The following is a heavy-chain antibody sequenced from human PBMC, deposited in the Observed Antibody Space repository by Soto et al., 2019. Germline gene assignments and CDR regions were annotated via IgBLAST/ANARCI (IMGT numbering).Heavy chain of an antibody. D-gene: IGHD1-1*01. CDR1: GGSISPYY. CDR3: ARGTYFFAFDH. V-gene: IGHV4-59*01. CDR2: IYYNGYT. J-gene: IGHJ4*02. Sequence: QVQLQESGPGLVKPSETLSLTCTVSGGSISPYYWSWLRQPPGKGLEWIGYIYYNGYTNYNPSLTNRRTISVDTSKNQFSLNLTSVTAADTAFYYCARGTYFFAFDHRGQGTRVTVSS.